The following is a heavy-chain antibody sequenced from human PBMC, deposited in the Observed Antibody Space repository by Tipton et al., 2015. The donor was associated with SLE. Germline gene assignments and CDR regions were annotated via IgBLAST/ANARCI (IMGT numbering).Heavy chain of an antibody. CDR1: GGSISSYY. V-gene: IGHV4-59*01. CDR3: ARERRDFDFWSSRIQSYGLDA. Sequence: TLSLTCTVSGGSISSYYWSWVRQPPGKGLEWIGESHYSGRTNYNPSLKSRVAISVDTSKNQVSLKVTSVTAADTAVYYCARERRDFDFWSSRIQSYGLDAWGQGTPVTVSS. J-gene: IGHJ6*02. D-gene: IGHD3-3*01. CDR2: SHYSGRT.